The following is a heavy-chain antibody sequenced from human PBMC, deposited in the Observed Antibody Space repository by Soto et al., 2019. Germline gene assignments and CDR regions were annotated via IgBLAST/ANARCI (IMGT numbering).Heavy chain of an antibody. CDR2: IIPVLNIT. CDR1: GGTFTKST. D-gene: IGHD2-21*01. J-gene: IGHJ4*02. CDR3: AQAPTASAPFLF. V-gene: IGHV1-69*02. Sequence: QVQLVQSGTEMKRPGSSVKVSCETSGGTFTKSTFNWVRQAPGQGLEWMGWIIPVLNITNYAQKFQGRINVAADKSTSTAYLELSSLRSEDTAIYFCAQAPTASAPFLFWGQGTLVTVSS.